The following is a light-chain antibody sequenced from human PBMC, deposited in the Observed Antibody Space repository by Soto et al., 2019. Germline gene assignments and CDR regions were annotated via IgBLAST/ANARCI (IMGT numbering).Light chain of an antibody. CDR1: SSNIGAGYD. CDR3: QSYDSSLSGYV. CDR2: GNS. J-gene: IGLJ1*01. Sequence: QSVLTQPPSVSGAPGQRVTISCTGSSSNIGAGYDVHWYQQLPGTAPKLLLYGNSNRPSGVPDRFSGSKSGTSASLAITGLQAEDEADYYCQSYDSSLSGYVFGTGTKVNVL. V-gene: IGLV1-40*01.